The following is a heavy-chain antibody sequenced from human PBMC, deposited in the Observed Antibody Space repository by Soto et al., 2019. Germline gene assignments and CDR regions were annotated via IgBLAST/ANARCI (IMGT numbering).Heavy chain of an antibody. CDR1: GFTFGDYA. J-gene: IGHJ6*03. V-gene: IGHV3-49*03. Sequence: GGSLRLSCTASGFTFGDYAMSWFRQAPGKGLEWVGFIRSKAYGGTTEYAASVKGRFTISRDDSKSIAYLQMNSLKTEDTAVYYCTRYCSGGSCYYYYYYMDVWGKGTTVTVSS. D-gene: IGHD2-15*01. CDR3: TRYCSGGSCYYYYYYMDV. CDR2: IRSKAYGGTT.